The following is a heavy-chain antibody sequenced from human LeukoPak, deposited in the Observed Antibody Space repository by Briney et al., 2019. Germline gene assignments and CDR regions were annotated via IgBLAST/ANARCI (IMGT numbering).Heavy chain of an antibody. D-gene: IGHD7-27*01. CDR1: GGSISSSSYY. CDR2: IYYSGST. CDR3: ARDRRSMLVTGDPPHYYYYYMDV. Sequence: SETLSLTCTVSGGSISSSSYYWGWIRQPPGKGLEWIGSIYYSGSTYYNPSLKSRVTISVDTSKNQFSLKLSSVTAADTAVYYCARDRRSMLVTGDPPHYYYYYMDVWGKGTTVTISS. V-gene: IGHV4-39*07. J-gene: IGHJ6*03.